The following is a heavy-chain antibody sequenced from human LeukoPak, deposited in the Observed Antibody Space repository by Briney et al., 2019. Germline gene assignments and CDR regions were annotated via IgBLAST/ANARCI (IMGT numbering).Heavy chain of an antibody. D-gene: IGHD3-10*01. CDR2: IIPIFGTA. CDR3: ARGNRLVIGSEEIDI. J-gene: IGHJ3*02. V-gene: IGHV1-69*05. CDR1: GGTFSSYA. Sequence: ASVKVSCKASGGTFSSYAISWVRQAPGQGLEWMGRIIPIFGTANYAQKFQGRVTITTDESTSTAYMELSSLRSEDTVVYYCARGNRLVIGSEEIDIWGQGTMVTVSS.